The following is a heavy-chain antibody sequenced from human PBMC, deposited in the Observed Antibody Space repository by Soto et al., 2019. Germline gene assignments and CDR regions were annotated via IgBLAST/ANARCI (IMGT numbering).Heavy chain of an antibody. V-gene: IGHV3-53*01. J-gene: IGHJ3*02. CDR1: GFTVSSNY. D-gene: IGHD6-13*01. CDR2: IYSGGST. CDR3: ARDPRSMAAAGPVDI. Sequence: GESLKISCAASGFTVSSNYMSWVRQAPGKGLEWVSVIYSGGSTYYADSVKGRFTISRDNSKNTLYLQMNSLRAGDTAVYYCARDPRSMAAAGPVDIWGQGTMVTVSS.